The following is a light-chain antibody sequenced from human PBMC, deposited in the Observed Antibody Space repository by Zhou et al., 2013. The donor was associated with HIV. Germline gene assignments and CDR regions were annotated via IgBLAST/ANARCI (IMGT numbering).Light chain of an antibody. V-gene: IGKV1-9*01. CDR2: AAS. CDR3: LQDYSYPLT. CDR1: QGISSY. Sequence: DIQLTQSPSFLSASVGDRVTITCRASQGISSYLAWYQQKPGKVPKLLINAASTLEGGVPSRFSGSGSGTDFTLTISCLQPEDFATYYCLQDYSYPLTFGQGTRLEIK. J-gene: IGKJ5*01.